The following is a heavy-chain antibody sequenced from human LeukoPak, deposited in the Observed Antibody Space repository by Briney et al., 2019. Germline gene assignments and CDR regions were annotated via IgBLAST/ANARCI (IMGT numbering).Heavy chain of an antibody. CDR3: ARGGPIAVANLLYYGMDV. V-gene: IGHV1-46*01. Sequence: GASVKVSCKASGYTFTSYYMYWVRQAPGQGLEWMGIINPSGGSTSYAQKFQGRVTMTRDTSTSTVYMELSSLRSEDTAVYYCARGGPIAVANLLYYGMDVWGQGTTVTVSS. J-gene: IGHJ6*02. D-gene: IGHD6-19*01. CDR2: INPSGGST. CDR1: GYTFTSYY.